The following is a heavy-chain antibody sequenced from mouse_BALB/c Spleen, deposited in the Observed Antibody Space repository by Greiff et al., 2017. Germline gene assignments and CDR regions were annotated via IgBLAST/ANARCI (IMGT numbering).Heavy chain of an antibody. Sequence: QVQLKESGPGPVAPSQSLSITCTVSGFSLTSYGVHWVRQPPGKGLEWLGVIWAGGSTNYNSALMSRLSISKDNSKSQVFLKMNSLQTDDTAMYYCARDRAYYRYDNAMDYWGQGTSVTVSS. CDR1: GFSLTSYG. J-gene: IGHJ4*01. V-gene: IGHV2-9*02. D-gene: IGHD2-14*01. CDR3: ARDRAYYRYDNAMDY. CDR2: IWAGGST.